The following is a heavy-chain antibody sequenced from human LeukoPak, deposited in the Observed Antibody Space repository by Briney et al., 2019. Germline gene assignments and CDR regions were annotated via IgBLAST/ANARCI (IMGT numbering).Heavy chain of an antibody. D-gene: IGHD4-17*01. CDR2: IKQDGSEK. CDR1: GFTFSSYW. V-gene: IGHV3-7*01. J-gene: IGHJ6*02. Sequence: GGSLRLSCAASGFTFSSYWMSWVRQAPGKGLEWVANIKQDGSEKYYVDSVKGRFTISRDNAKNSLYLQMNSLRAEDTAVYYCARGFYGDYGNGVDVWGQGTTVTVSS. CDR3: ARGFYGDYGNGVDV.